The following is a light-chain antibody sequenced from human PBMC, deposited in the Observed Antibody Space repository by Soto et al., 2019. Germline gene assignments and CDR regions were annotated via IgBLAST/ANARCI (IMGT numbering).Light chain of an antibody. Sequence: DIQMTQSPSTLSASVGDRFTITCRASQSISSWLAWYQQKPGKAPKLLIFDASSLESGVPSRFSGSGSGTEFTLTISSLQPDDFATYYCQQYNSYPLTLGGGTKVDIK. J-gene: IGKJ4*01. CDR1: QSISSW. CDR2: DAS. V-gene: IGKV1-5*01. CDR3: QQYNSYPLT.